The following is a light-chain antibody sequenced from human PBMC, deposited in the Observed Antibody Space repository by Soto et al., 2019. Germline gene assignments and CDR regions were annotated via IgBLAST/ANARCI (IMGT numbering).Light chain of an antibody. V-gene: IGKV3-20*01. CDR1: QTVRNNY. CDR3: QQYGNSPQT. J-gene: IGKJ1*01. CDR2: DAS. Sequence: ETLSPRPAGTLPSSPGTKETCAFPTSQTVRNNYLAWYQQKPGQAPRLLIYDASSRATGIPNRFSGSGSGTDFTLTISRLEPEDFAVYYCQQYGNSPQTFGQGTKVDIK.